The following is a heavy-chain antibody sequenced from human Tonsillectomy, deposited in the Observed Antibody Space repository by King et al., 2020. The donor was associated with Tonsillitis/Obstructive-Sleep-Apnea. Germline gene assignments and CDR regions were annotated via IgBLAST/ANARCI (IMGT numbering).Heavy chain of an antibody. CDR3: AKDKRARCSSTSCYTPFDY. CDR1: GFTFSSYA. J-gene: IGHJ4*02. V-gene: IGHV3-23*04. D-gene: IGHD2-2*02. CDR2: ISGSGGST. Sequence: VQLVESGGGLVQPGGSLRLSCAASGFTFSSYAMSWVRQAPGKGLEWVSAISGSGGSTYYADSVKGRFTISRDNSKNTLYLQMNSLRAADTAVYYCAKDKRARCSSTSCYTPFDYWGQGTLVTVSS.